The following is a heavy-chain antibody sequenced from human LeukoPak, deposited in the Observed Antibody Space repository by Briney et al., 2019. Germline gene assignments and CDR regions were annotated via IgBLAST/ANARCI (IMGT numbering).Heavy chain of an antibody. Sequence: PGGSLRLSCAASGFTFSSYAMSWVRQAPGKGLDWVSAISGSDGSTYYADSVKGRFTISRDNSTNTLYLQMNSLRAEDTAVYYCAKDYSSSWADAFDIWGQGTMVTVSS. CDR1: GFTFSSYA. CDR2: ISGSDGST. V-gene: IGHV3-23*01. D-gene: IGHD6-13*01. J-gene: IGHJ3*02. CDR3: AKDYSSSWADAFDI.